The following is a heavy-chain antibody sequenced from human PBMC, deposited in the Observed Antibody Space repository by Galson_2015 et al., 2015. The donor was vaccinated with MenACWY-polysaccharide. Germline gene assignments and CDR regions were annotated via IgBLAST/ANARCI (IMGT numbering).Heavy chain of an antibody. CDR1: GFTLGSYW. CDR3: ARGAPGHDFLSAYRRA. CDR2: VNSDASIK. V-gene: IGHV3-74*03. Sequence: SLRLSCAASGFTLGSYWMHWVRQAPGKGLEWVSRVNSDASIKTYADSVKGRFTISRDNAKNTLYLQMDSLRAEDSAVYYCARGAPGHDFLSAYRRAGGQGTRVTVSS. J-gene: IGHJ4*02. D-gene: IGHD3-3*01.